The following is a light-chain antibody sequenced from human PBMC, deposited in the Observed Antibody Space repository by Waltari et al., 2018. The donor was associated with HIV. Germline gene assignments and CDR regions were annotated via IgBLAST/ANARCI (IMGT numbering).Light chain of an antibody. J-gene: IGKJ5*01. Sequence: DVVMTQSPLSLPVTLGQPASISCRSSQSLVYSDGNTYLNWFQQRPGQSPRSLIYKVSNRDSGVPDRFSGSGSGTDFTLKISRVEAEDVGVYYCMQGIHWPITFGQGTRLEIK. CDR1: QSLVYSDGNTY. CDR2: KVS. CDR3: MQGIHWPIT. V-gene: IGKV2-30*01.